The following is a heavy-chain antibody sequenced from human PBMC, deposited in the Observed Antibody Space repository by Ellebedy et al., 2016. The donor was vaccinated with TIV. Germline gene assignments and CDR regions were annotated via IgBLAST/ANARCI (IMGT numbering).Heavy chain of an antibody. CDR1: GYRFNSYG. CDR3: TRDDRFSGTWYSAYFQY. Sequence: ASVKVSCXASGYRFNSYGISWVRQGPGQGLEWMGWVNTHKGNINYAPKFRGRVTMTIDTSTSTVYMELRSLASDDTAVYYCTRDDRFSGTWYSAYFQYWGQGTLVTVSS. J-gene: IGHJ1*01. D-gene: IGHD1-26*01. V-gene: IGHV1-18*01. CDR2: VNTHKGNI.